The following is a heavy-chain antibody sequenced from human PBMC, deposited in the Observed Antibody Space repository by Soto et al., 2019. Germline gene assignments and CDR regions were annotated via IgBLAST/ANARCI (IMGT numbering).Heavy chain of an antibody. CDR2: IYPSDSDT. CDR3: TRHSNRGWYTIDY. V-gene: IGHV5-51*01. CDR1: GYFFSSYW. D-gene: IGHD6-19*01. Sequence: PGEALKISGKASGYFFSSYWIGWVRHMPGKGLDWMGIIYPSDSDTRYCPSFQGQVTISADKSTSTAFLQWSSLRASDNAPYYCTRHSNRGWYTIDYWGPGTLVTASS. J-gene: IGHJ4*02.